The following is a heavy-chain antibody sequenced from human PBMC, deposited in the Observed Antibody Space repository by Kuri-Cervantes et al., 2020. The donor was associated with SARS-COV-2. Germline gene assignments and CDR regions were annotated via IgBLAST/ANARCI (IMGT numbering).Heavy chain of an antibody. V-gene: IGHV4-39*01. CDR3: ARQGGDCSSTSCYRWFDP. D-gene: IGHD2-2*01. Sequence: SETLSLTCTVSGGSISSSSYYWGWIRQPPGKGLEWIGEINHSGSTNYNPSLKSRVTISVDTSKNQFSLKLSSVTAADTAVYYCARQGGDCSSTSCYRWFDPWGQGTQVTVSS. CDR2: INHSGST. J-gene: IGHJ5*02. CDR1: GGSISSSSYY.